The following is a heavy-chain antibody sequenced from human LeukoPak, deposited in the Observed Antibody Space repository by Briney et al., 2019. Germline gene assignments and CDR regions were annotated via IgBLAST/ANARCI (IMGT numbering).Heavy chain of an antibody. CDR2: ITATSSST. D-gene: IGHD4-23*01. J-gene: IGHJ4*02. CDR1: GFTFSSYG. V-gene: IGHV3-23*01. Sequence: GGSLRLSCAASGFTFSSYGMSWVRQAPGKGLEWVSAITATSSSTHDADSVQGRFTISRDNSKNTLSLQMNSLRAEDTALYYCTKDLRYYYADNHSEMDEHDYWGQGTLVTVSS. CDR3: TKDLRYYYADNHSEMDEHDY.